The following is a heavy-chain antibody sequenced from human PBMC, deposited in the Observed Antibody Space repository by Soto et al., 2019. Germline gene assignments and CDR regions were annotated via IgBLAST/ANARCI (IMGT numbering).Heavy chain of an antibody. D-gene: IGHD6-19*01. J-gene: IGHJ3*01. CDR2: ISGSGGSA. CDR3: VREGSGWYSRGSLDF. V-gene: IGHV3-23*01. CDR1: GFTFSNYA. Sequence: GGPLRLSCAASGFTFSNYAMNWVRQAAGMGLEWVSVISGSGGSADYADSVQGRFTISRDNSKNTLYLQMNSLRAEDTAIYYCVREGSGWYSRGSLDFWGRGTMVTVSS.